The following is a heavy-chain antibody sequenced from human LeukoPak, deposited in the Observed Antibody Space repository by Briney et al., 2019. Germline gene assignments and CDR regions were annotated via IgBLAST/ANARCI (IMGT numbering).Heavy chain of an antibody. CDR2: ISAYNGNT. J-gene: IGHJ4*02. CDR1: GYTFTSYG. D-gene: IGHD3-22*01. Sequence: ASVKVSCEASGYTFTSYGISWVRQAPGQGLEWMGWISAYNGNTNYAQKLQGRVTMTTDTSTSTAYMELRSLRSDDTAVYYCARGPNYYDSSGYYYSVDYWGQGTLVTVSS. CDR3: ARGPNYYDSSGYYYSVDY. V-gene: IGHV1-18*01.